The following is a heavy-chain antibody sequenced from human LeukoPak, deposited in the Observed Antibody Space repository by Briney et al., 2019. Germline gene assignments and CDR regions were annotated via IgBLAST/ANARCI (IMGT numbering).Heavy chain of an antibody. D-gene: IGHD4/OR15-4a*01. Sequence: PGGSLRLSCAASGFTFSNYAMSCVRQAPGKGLEWVSGISGSADNTYYADSVKGRFRIFRDNSKNTQYLQMNSLRAEDTAVYYCVHEFLEVLCSLDAFHVWGQGTMVAVSS. V-gene: IGHV3-23*01. J-gene: IGHJ3*01. CDR3: VHEFLEVLCSLDAFHV. CDR2: ISGSADNT. CDR1: GFTFSNYA.